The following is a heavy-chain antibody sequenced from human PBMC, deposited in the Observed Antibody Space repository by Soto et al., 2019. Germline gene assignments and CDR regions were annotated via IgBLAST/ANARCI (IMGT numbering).Heavy chain of an antibody. J-gene: IGHJ5*02. Sequence: PGGSLRLSCAASGFIFSSYSMNWVRQAPGKGLEWVSYISSSSDTIYYADSVKGRFTISRDNAKNSLYLQMNSLRAEDSAVYYCARPLSWFDPWGQGTLVTVSS. CDR1: GFIFSSYS. V-gene: IGHV3-48*01. CDR2: ISSSSDTI. CDR3: ARPLSWFDP.